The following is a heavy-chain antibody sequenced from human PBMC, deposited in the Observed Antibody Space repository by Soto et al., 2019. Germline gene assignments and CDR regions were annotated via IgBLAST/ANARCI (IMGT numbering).Heavy chain of an antibody. V-gene: IGHV4-30-4*01. CDR3: AREGGGSGSYNVWFDP. CDR1: GGSISSGDYY. J-gene: IGHJ5*02. CDR2: IYYSGST. D-gene: IGHD3-10*01. Sequence: SETLSLTCFVSGGSISSGDYYWSWIRQPPGKGLEWIGYIYYSGSTYYNPSLKSRVTISVDTSKNQFSLKLSSVTAADTAVYYCAREGGGSGSYNVWFDPWGQGTRGISSS.